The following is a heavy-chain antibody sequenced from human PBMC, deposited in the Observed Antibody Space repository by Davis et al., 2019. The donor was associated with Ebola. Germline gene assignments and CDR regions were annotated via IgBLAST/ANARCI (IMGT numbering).Heavy chain of an antibody. Sequence: GGSLRLSCSASGFTFSSYAMHWVRQAPGKGLEYVSAISSNGGSTYYADSVKGRFTISRDNSKNTLYLQMSSLGAEDTAVYYCVKAYDFWSGYYRYWGQGTLVTVSS. V-gene: IGHV3-64D*08. CDR1: GFTFSSYA. CDR3: VKAYDFWSGYYRY. J-gene: IGHJ4*02. CDR2: ISSNGGST. D-gene: IGHD3-3*01.